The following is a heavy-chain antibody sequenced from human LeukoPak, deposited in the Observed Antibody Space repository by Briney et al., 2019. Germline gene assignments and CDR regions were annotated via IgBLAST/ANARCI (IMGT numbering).Heavy chain of an antibody. CDR2: IYYSGST. Sequence: SETLSLTCTVSGGSIRSAAYYWGWIRQPPGKGLEWIGNIYYSGSTYYNPSLKGRVTISVDTSKNQFSLKVRSVTAADTAVYYCARQRGSPDWFDPWGQGTLVTVSS. CDR1: GGSIRSAAYY. D-gene: IGHD6-19*01. CDR3: ARQRGSPDWFDP. J-gene: IGHJ5*02. V-gene: IGHV4-39*01.